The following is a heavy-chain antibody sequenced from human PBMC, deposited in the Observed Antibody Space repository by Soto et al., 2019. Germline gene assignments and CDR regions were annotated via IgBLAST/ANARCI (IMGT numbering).Heavy chain of an antibody. CDR3: AREAVAGTPFDY. J-gene: IGHJ4*02. CDR1: GFTFSSYS. CDR2: ISSSSSYI. V-gene: IGHV3-21*01. Sequence: EVQLVESGGGLVKPGGSLRLSCAASGFTFSSYSMNWVRQAPGKGLEWVSSISSSSSYIYYADSVKGRFTISRDNAKNSLYLQMNSLRAEDTAVYYCAREAVAGTPFDYWGQGTLVTVSS. D-gene: IGHD6-19*01.